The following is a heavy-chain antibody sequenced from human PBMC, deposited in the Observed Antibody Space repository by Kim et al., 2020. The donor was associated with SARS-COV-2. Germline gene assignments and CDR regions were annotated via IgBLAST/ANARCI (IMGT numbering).Heavy chain of an antibody. CDR3: VKGAVTGTYGMDV. J-gene: IGHJ6*02. V-gene: IGHV3-13*04. CDR2: IDTDGKT. D-gene: IGHD6-13*01. CDR1: GFTFSSYD. Sequence: GVSLRLSCAASGFTFSSYDLHWARQPTGKGLEWVSAIDTDGKTYYPDSVKGRFTISRENAKNSVYLQMNSLRAGDTAVYYCVKGAVTGTYGMDVWGLGTTVTVSS.